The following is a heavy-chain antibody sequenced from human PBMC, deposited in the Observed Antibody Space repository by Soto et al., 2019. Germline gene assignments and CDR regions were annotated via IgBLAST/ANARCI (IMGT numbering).Heavy chain of an antibody. CDR2: IYYSGST. D-gene: IGHD3-9*01. CDR1: GGYISSGGYY. CDR3: ARESPDWSPGRFDY. Sequence: SETLSLTCTVSGGYISSGGYYWSWISQHPGKGLEWIGYIYYSGSTYYNPSLKSRVTISVDTSKNQFSLKLGSVTAADTAVYYCARESPDWSPGRFDYWGQGTLVTVSS. J-gene: IGHJ4*02. V-gene: IGHV4-31*03.